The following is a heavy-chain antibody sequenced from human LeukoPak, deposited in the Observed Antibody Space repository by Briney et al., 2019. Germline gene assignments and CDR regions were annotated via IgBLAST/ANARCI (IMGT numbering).Heavy chain of an antibody. V-gene: IGHV1-69*13. CDR2: IIPIFGTA. D-gene: IGHD1-26*01. CDR1: GYTFTSYG. J-gene: IGHJ5*02. Sequence: ASVKVSCKASGYTFTSYGISWVRQAPGQGLEWMGGIIPIFGTANYAQKFQGRVTITADESTSTAYMELSSLRSEDTAVYYCARDFPKYYSGSPDGWFDPWGQGTLVTVSS. CDR3: ARDFPKYYSGSPDGWFDP.